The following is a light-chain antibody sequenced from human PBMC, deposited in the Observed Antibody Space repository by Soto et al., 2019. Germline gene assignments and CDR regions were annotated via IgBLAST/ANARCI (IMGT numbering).Light chain of an antibody. CDR2: AAS. Sequence: DIQMTLSPSTLSASVEDRITITCRASQSISSWLAWYQQKPGKAPKLLIYAASSLQSGVPSRFSGSGSGTDFTLTISSLQPEDFATYYCQQSYSTPPTFGQGTKVDIK. CDR3: QQSYSTPPT. CDR1: QSISSW. J-gene: IGKJ1*01. V-gene: IGKV1-39*01.